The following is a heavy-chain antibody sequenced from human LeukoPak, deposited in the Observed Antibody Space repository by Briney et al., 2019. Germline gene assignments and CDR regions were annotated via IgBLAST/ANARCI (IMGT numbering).Heavy chain of an antibody. D-gene: IGHD3-22*01. CDR2: ISAYNGNT. CDR3: ARVVYYYDSSGGDYFDY. J-gene: IGHJ4*02. Sequence: ASVKVSCKASGYTFTSYGISRVRQAPGQGLEWMGRISAYNGNTNYAQKLQGRVTMTTDTSTSTAYMELRSLRSDDTAVYYCARVVYYYDSSGGDYFDYWGQGTLVTVSS. V-gene: IGHV1-18*01. CDR1: GYTFTSYG.